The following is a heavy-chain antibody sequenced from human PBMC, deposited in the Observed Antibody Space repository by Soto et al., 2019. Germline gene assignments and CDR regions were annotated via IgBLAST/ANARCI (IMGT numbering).Heavy chain of an antibody. V-gene: IGHV1-18*01. CDR1: VYTYTNSG. CDR3: ARWDYGYYARFDY. J-gene: IGHJ4*02. Sequence: ASVKVSCKASVYTYTNSGIIWVRQATGQGLEWLGWINPNNGNTNYAQNLQGRVTMTTNTSISTAYMELSSLRSEDTAVYYCARWDYGYYARFDYWGQGTLVTVSS. CDR2: INPNNGNT. D-gene: IGHD4-17*01.